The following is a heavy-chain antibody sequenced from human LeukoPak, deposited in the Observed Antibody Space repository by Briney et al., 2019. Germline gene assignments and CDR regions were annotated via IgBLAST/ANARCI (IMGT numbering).Heavy chain of an antibody. CDR2: ISNSGVST. D-gene: IGHD2-2*02. Sequence: GGPLRLSCEASGFTFDNYAMSWVRQAPGKGLEWVSAISNSGVSTHYADSVKGRFTISRDNSKNTLFLHMNTLRADDMAVYYCAKDLYPHGRAEYFQHWGQGTLVTVSS. J-gene: IGHJ1*01. CDR3: AKDLYPHGRAEYFQH. CDR1: GFTFDNYA. V-gene: IGHV3-23*01.